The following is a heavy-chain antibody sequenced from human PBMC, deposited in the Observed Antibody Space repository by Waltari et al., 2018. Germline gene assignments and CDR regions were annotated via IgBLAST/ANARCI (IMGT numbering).Heavy chain of an antibody. CDR1: GFTFSSYA. V-gene: IGHV3-30-3*01. J-gene: IGHJ4*02. Sequence: QVQLVESGGGVVQPGRSLRLSCAASGFTFSSYAMHWVRQAPGKGLEWVAVISYDGSNKYYADSVKGRFTISRDNSKNTLYLRMNSLRAEDTAVYYCAGGSFGYWGQGTLVTVSS. CDR2: ISYDGSNK. CDR3: AGGSFGY.